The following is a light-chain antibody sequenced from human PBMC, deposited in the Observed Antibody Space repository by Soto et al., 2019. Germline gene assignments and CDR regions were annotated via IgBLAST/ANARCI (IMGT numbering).Light chain of an antibody. J-gene: IGLJ1*01. CDR2: EVN. CDR1: SSDVGGYNY. CDR3: PSYAGDNNV. Sequence: QSALTQPPSASGSPGQSVTISCTGTSSDVGGYNYVSWYQQHPGKVPKLMVYEVNKRPSGVPDRFSGSKSGNTASLTVSGLQAEDEADYYCPSYAGDNNVFGTGTKLTVL. V-gene: IGLV2-8*01.